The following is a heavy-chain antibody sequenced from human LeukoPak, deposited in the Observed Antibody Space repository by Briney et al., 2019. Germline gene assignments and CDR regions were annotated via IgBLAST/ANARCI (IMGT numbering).Heavy chain of an antibody. V-gene: IGHV2-5*02. CDR1: GFSLSTSGVG. CDR3: ARTYSSSWVPDWFDP. D-gene: IGHD6-13*01. J-gene: IGHJ5*02. Sequence: SGPTLVKPTQTLTLTCTFSGFSLSTSGVGVGWIRQPPGKALEWLALIYWDDDMRYSPSLKSRLTITKDTSKNQVVLTMTNMDPVDTATYYCARTYSSSWVPDWFDPWGQGTLVTVSS. CDR2: IYWDDDM.